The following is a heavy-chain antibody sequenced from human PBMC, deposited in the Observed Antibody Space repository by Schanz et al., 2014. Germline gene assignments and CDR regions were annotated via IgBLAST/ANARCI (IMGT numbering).Heavy chain of an antibody. CDR3: ARVRSEDYGGMDV. CDR2: INPNTGGT. CDR1: GYTFTTYY. J-gene: IGHJ6*02. Sequence: QVQLVQSGSELKKPGASVKVYCKASGYTFTTYYLHWVRQAPGQGLEWMGRINPNTGGTQYAQKFQGRVTMTTAKSISTVYMELSRLRSDDTAVYYCARVRSEDYGGMDVWGQGTTVTVSS. V-gene: IGHV1-2*06.